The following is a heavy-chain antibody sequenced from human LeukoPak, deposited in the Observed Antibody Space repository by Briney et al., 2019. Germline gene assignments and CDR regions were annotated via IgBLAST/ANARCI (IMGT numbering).Heavy chain of an antibody. CDR2: INPNSGGT. CDR3: ARGGYITPAPFDY. J-gene: IGHJ4*02. CDR1: GYTFTGYY. V-gene: IGHV1-2*02. D-gene: IGHD5-12*01. Sequence: SVKVSCKASGYTFTGYYMHWVRQAPGQGLEWMGWINPNSGGTNYAQKFQGRVTMTRDTSISTAYMELSRLRSDDTAVYYCARGGYITPAPFDYWGQGTLVTVSS.